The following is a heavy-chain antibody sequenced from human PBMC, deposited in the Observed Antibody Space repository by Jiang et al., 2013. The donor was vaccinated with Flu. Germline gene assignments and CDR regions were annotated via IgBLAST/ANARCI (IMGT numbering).Heavy chain of an antibody. CDR3: AREWSGLDF. J-gene: IGHJ3*01. Sequence: LLKPSETLSLTCSVSGGSFSIYKWSWIRQPPGKGLEWIGLIYSNGDTNFNPSLKSRVTMSIDTSKNQFSLKLTSVTAADTAIYYCAREWSGLDFWGQGAMVTVSS. D-gene: IGHD3-3*01. CDR1: GGSFSIYK. CDR2: IYSNGDT. V-gene: IGHV4-4*08.